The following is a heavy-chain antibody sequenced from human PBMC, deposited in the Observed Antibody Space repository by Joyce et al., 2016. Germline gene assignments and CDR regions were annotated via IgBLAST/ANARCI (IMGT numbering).Heavy chain of an antibody. J-gene: IGHJ4*02. Sequence: QIILNESGPTLVKPTQTLTLTCTFSGFSLSGAGEGVAWVRQPPGKAPDWLGIIYWDDDKLYSPSLKSRLTITRDTSKNQVVLIMTNMDPVDTATYYCAHRGLLKLDYWGRGALVTVSS. D-gene: IGHD2-15*01. V-gene: IGHV2-5*02. CDR3: AHRGLLKLDY. CDR1: GFSLSGAGEG. CDR2: IYWDDDK.